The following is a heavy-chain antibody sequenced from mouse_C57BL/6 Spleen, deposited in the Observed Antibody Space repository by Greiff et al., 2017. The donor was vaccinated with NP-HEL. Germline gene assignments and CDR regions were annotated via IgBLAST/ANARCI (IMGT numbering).Heavy chain of an antibody. CDR3: TRWLPAWFAY. D-gene: IGHD2-2*01. CDR1: GYTFTDYD. Sequence: QVQLQQSGAELVRPGASVTLSCKASGYTFTDYDMHWVKQTPVPGLEWIGALDPETGGTSYNQKFKGKAILTADKSSSTAYMELRGLTSEDSAVYYCTRWLPAWFAYWGQGTLVTVSA. V-gene: IGHV1-15*01. CDR2: LDPETGGT. J-gene: IGHJ3*01.